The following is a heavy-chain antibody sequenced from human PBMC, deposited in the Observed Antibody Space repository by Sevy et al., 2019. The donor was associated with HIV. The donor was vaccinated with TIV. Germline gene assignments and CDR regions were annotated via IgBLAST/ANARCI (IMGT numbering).Heavy chain of an antibody. CDR2: ISTFNVNT. CDR3: ARDDCSSLSCHGSLLY. J-gene: IGHJ4*02. V-gene: IGHV1-18*01. Sequence: ASVKVSCKASGYTFTSYGISWVRQAPGQGLECMGWISTFNVNTNNAQKFQGRVTMTTDTSTSTAYMELTSLRSDDTAVYYCARDDCSSLSCHGSLLYWGQRTLVTVSS. CDR1: GYTFTSYG. D-gene: IGHD2-2*01.